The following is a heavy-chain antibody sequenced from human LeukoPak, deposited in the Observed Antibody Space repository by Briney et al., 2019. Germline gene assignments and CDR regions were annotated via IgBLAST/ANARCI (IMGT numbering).Heavy chain of an antibody. V-gene: IGHV4-39*07. Sequence: SETLSLTCTVSGGSISSSSYYWGWIRQPPEKGLEWIGNIYHSGNTYYNSSLKSRVTISVDTSKNQFSLRLTSVTAADTAVYYCARDGPRSGYDLGHFDNLGQGTLVTASS. J-gene: IGHJ4*02. CDR3: ARDGPRSGYDLGHFDN. CDR1: GGSISSSSYY. D-gene: IGHD5-12*01. CDR2: IYHSGNT.